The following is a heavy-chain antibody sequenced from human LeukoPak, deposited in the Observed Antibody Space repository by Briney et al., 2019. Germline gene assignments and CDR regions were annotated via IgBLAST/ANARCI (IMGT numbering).Heavy chain of an antibody. Sequence: GGSLRLSCAASGFTFDDYAMHWVRQAPGKGLEWVSLISGDGGSTYYADSVKGRFTISRDNSKNSLYLQMNSLRTEDTALYYCATLAVADYYYYGMDVWGQGTTVTVSS. CDR1: GFTFDDYA. CDR3: ATLAVADYYYYGMDV. V-gene: IGHV3-43*02. CDR2: ISGDGGST. J-gene: IGHJ6*02. D-gene: IGHD6-19*01.